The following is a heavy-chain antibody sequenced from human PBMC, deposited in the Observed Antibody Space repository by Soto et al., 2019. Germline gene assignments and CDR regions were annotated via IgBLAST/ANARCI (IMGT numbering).Heavy chain of an antibody. CDR2: IYSGGST. J-gene: IGHJ4*02. Sequence: EVQLVESGGGLVQPGGSLRLSCAASGVTVSSNYMSWVRQAPGKGLEWVSVIYSGGSTYYADSVKGRFTISRDNSKNTLYLQLNSLRAEDTAVYYCARDFYYHGAGTMGGYCDYWGQGTLVTVSS. D-gene: IGHD3-10*01. V-gene: IGHV3-66*01. CDR3: ARDFYYHGAGTMGGYCDY. CDR1: GVTVSSNY.